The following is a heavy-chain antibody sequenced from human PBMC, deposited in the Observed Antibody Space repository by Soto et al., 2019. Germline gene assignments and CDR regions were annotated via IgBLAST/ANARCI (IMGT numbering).Heavy chain of an antibody. J-gene: IGHJ4*02. D-gene: IGHD4-17*01. Sequence: SETLSLTCAVYGGSFCGYYWSWIRQPPGKGLEWIGEINHSGSTNYNPSLKSRVTISVDTSKNQFSLKLSSVTAADTAVYYCAAHDYGDLLDYWGQGTLVTV. CDR2: INHSGST. V-gene: IGHV4-34*01. CDR3: AAHDYGDLLDY. CDR1: GGSFCGYY.